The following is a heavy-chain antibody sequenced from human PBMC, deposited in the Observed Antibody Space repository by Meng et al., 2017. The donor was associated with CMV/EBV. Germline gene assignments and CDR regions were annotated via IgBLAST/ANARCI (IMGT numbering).Heavy chain of an antibody. Sequence: SETLSLTCAVYGGSFSGYYWSSIRQPPGKGLEWIGEINHSGSTNYNPSLKSRVTISVDTSKNQFSLKLSSVTAADTAVYYCATRDGLFPGWGRYYYYGMDVWGQGTTVTVS. CDR3: ATRDGLFPGWGRYYYYGMDV. CDR1: GGSFSGYY. CDR2: INHSGST. V-gene: IGHV4-34*01. D-gene: IGHD2-21*01. J-gene: IGHJ6*02.